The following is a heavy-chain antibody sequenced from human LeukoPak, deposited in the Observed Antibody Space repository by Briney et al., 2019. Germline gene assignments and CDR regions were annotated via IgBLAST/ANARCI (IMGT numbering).Heavy chain of an antibody. D-gene: IGHD5-12*01. CDR2: IFYSGNT. J-gene: IGHJ4*02. CDR1: GGSINSSSYY. Sequence: SETLSLTCTVSGGSINSSSYYWGWIRQPPGKGLEWIGSIFYSGNTYDNPSLKSRVTISVDTSKNQFSLKLNSVTAADTAVYYCARVEGSWLRHWGQGTLVTVSS. CDR3: ARVEGSWLRH. V-gene: IGHV4-39*01.